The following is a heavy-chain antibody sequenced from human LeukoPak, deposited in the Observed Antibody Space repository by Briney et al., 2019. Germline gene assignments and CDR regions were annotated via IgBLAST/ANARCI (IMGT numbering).Heavy chain of an antibody. CDR1: GGSFSGYY. J-gene: IGHJ5*02. Sequence: SETLSLTCAVYGGSFSGYYWSWIRQPPGKGLEWIGEINHSGSTNYNPSLKSRVTISLDTSKNQFSLKLSSVTAADTAVYYCARFSSGWFDPWGQGTLVTVSS. CDR2: INHSGST. V-gene: IGHV4-34*01. D-gene: IGHD3-10*01. CDR3: ARFSSGWFDP.